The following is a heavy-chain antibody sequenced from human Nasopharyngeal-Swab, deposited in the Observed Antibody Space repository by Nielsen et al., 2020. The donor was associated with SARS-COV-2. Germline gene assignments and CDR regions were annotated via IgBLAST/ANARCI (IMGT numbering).Heavy chain of an antibody. D-gene: IGHD2-15*01. CDR1: GYTFTSYD. J-gene: IGHJ3*02. V-gene: IGHV1-8*01. CDR3: ARIGNVGYCSGGSCYSYAFDI. CDR2: MNPNSGNT. Sequence: ASVKVSCKASGYTFTSYDINWVRQATGQGLEWMGWMNPNSGNTGYAQKFQGRVTMTRNTSISTAYMELSSLRSEDTAVYYCARIGNVGYCSGGSCYSYAFDIWGQGTMVTVSS.